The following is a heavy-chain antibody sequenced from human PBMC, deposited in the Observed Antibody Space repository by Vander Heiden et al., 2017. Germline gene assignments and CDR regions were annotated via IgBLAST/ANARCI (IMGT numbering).Heavy chain of an antibody. V-gene: IGHV3-74*01. CDR1: GFTFSHYF. CDR3: ARGNYGMDV. Sequence: EVQLVESGGGLVQPGGSRRLSCAASGFTFSHYFIHGVSQAPGKGLVWVSNINVDGSTTNYADSVKGRFTISRDNAKNTLYLQMNNLRAEDTAVYYCARGNYGMDVWGQGTTVTVS. CDR2: INVDGSTT. J-gene: IGHJ6*02.